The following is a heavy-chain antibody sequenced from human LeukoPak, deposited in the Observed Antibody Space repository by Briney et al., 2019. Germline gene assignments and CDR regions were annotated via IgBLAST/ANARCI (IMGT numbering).Heavy chain of an antibody. CDR3: AKTTTGYSSGRFPGWPVDY. J-gene: IGHJ4*02. V-gene: IGHV3-23*01. Sequence: GGSLRLSCAASGFTFSSYAMSWFRQAPGKGLEWVSGIFGIGGSTHYADSVKGRFTISRDNSKNTEYLQMNSLRAEDTAVYYCAKTTTGYSSGRFPGWPVDYWGQGTLVTVSS. CDR1: GFTFSSYA. CDR2: IFGIGGST. D-gene: IGHD6-19*01.